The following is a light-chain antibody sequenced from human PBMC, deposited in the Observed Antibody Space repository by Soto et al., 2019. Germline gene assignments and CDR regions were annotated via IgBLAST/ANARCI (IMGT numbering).Light chain of an antibody. CDR1: QSVSSSY. Sequence: EIVLTQSPGTLSLSPGERATLSCRASQSVSSSYLAWYQQKPGQAPRLLIYGASSRATGIPDRFSGSGSGTDFTLTISRLEPEDFAVYYCRQRRTFGQGTKLEIK. CDR2: GAS. J-gene: IGKJ2*01. V-gene: IGKV3-20*01. CDR3: RQRRT.